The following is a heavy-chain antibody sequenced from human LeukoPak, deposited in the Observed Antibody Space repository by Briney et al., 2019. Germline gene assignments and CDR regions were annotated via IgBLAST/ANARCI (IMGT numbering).Heavy chain of an antibody. Sequence: GSLRLSCAASGFTFSSYTMKWVRQAPGKGLEWVSSISSSSSYIYYADSVKGRFTISRDNAKNSLFLQMNSLRAEDTAVYFCARATWDPNYYYYMDVWGKGTTVTISS. CDR2: ISSSSSYI. V-gene: IGHV3-21*01. J-gene: IGHJ6*03. CDR3: ARATWDPNYYYYMDV. CDR1: GFTFSSYT. D-gene: IGHD1-26*01.